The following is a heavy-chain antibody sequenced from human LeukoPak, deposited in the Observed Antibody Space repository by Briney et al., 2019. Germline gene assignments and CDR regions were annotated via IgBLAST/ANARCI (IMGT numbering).Heavy chain of an antibody. J-gene: IGHJ6*02. Sequence: TGGSLRLSCAASGFTFSSYGMHWVRQAPGKGLEWVAVISYDGSNKYYADSVKGRFTISRDNSKNTLYLQMNSLRAEDTAVYYCAKEDDFWSGYHYGMDVWGQGTTVTVSS. CDR2: ISYDGSNK. CDR3: AKEDDFWSGYHYGMDV. V-gene: IGHV3-30*18. D-gene: IGHD3-3*01. CDR1: GFTFSSYG.